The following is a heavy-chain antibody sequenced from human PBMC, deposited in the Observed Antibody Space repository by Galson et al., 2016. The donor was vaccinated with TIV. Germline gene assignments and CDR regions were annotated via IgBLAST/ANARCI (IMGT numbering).Heavy chain of an antibody. V-gene: IGHV3-21*01. CDR3: ARVRTDYRGSHYMDV. CDR2: ISDTFRFI. J-gene: IGHJ6*03. Sequence: SLRLSCAASGFSFSSYSMNWVRQAPGKGLEWVSFISDTFRFIYYGDSVQGRFTISSDNAKNTLYLELNSLRAEDTAVYYCARVRTDYRGSHYMDVWGKGTTVTVSS. CDR1: GFSFSSYS. D-gene: IGHD5-12*01.